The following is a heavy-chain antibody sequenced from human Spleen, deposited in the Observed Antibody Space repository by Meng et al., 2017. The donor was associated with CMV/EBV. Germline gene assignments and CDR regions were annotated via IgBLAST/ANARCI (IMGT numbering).Heavy chain of an antibody. D-gene: IGHD3-3*01. CDR1: GGSVTSSRTH. Sequence: SETLSLTCTVSGGSVTSSRTHWTWIRQPPGKGLEWIGYISFIGSTNYNPSLKSRVTISLDTSKNEFSLKVRSMTAADTAVYYCATAYDFWNHFDYWGQGTLVTVSS. V-gene: IGHV4-61*01. CDR2: ISFIGST. J-gene: IGHJ4*02. CDR3: ATAYDFWNHFDY.